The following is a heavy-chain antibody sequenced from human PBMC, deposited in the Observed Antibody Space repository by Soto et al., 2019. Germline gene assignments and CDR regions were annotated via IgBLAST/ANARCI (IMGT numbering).Heavy chain of an antibody. CDR1: GGTFSSYA. V-gene: IGHV1-69*01. Sequence: QVQLVQSGAEVKKPGSSVKVSCKASGGTFSSYAISWVRQAPGQGLEWMGGIIPIFGTANYAQKFQGRVPITADESTSTAYMELSSLRSEDTAVYYCASRYCSSTSCYEDYYYGMDVWGQGTTVTVSS. CDR2: IIPIFGTA. J-gene: IGHJ6*02. D-gene: IGHD2-2*01. CDR3: ASRYCSSTSCYEDYYYGMDV.